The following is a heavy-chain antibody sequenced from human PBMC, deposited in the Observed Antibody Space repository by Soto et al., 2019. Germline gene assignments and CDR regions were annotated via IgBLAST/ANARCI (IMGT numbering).Heavy chain of an antibody. J-gene: IGHJ5*02. CDR1: GLSITDSEMG. CDR3: ARRHLAVAVSPWFDP. D-gene: IGHD6-19*01. CDR2: IDSSGEK. V-gene: IGHV2-26*01. Sequence: QVTLKESGPVLVKPTETLTLRCTVSGLSITDSEMGVSWIRQPPGQPLEWLAHIDSSGEKSYRTFLKSRLSISKATSKSQIVLTMQNMDPADTATYYCARRHLAVAVSPWFDPWGQGIPVTVSS.